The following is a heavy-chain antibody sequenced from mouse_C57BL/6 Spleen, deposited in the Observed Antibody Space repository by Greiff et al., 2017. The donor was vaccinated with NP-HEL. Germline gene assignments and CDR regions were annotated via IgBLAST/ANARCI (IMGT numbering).Heavy chain of an antibody. Sequence: DVMLVEPGGGLVQPVGSMKLSCVASGFTFSNYWMNWVRQSPEKGLEWVAQIRLKSDNYATHYAESVKGRFTISRDDSKSSVYLQMNNLRAEDTGIYYCTGGNSNFAYWGQGTLVTVSA. CDR2: IRLKSDNYAT. D-gene: IGHD2-5*01. V-gene: IGHV6-3*01. J-gene: IGHJ3*01. CDR1: GFTFSNYW. CDR3: TGGNSNFAY.